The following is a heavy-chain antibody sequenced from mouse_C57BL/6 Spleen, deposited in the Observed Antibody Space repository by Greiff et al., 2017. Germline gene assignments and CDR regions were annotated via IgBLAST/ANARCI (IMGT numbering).Heavy chain of an antibody. J-gene: IGHJ4*01. CDR1: GYTFTSTW. V-gene: IGHV1-56*01. Sequence: QVQLQQSGPELVRPGASVKISCKAPGYTFTSTWMQWVRQRPGQGLEWIGEIFPGSGSTYYNEKFKGMATLTVDKSSSTAYMQLSSLTSEDSAVYFCARERAMDYWGQGTSVTVSS. CDR3: ARERAMDY. CDR2: IFPGSGST.